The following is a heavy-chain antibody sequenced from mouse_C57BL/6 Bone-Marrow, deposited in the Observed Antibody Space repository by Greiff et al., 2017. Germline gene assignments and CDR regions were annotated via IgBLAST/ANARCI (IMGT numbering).Heavy chain of an antibody. V-gene: IGHV1-55*01. CDR1: GYTFTSYW. Sequence: QVQLQQPGAELVKPGASVKMSCKASGYTFTSYWITWVKQRPGQGLEWIGDIYPGSGSTNYNEKFKSKATLPVDTSSSTAYMQLSSLTSEDAAVYYCARRYGSSYWYFDVWGTGTTVTVSS. CDR2: IYPGSGST. CDR3: ARRYGSSYWYFDV. D-gene: IGHD1-1*01. J-gene: IGHJ1*03.